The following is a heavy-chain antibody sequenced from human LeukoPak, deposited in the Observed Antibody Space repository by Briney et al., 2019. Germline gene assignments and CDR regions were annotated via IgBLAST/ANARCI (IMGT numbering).Heavy chain of an antibody. D-gene: IGHD5-12*01. CDR3: DVATVNDY. Sequence: PGGSLRLFCAASGFTFSSYAMSWVRQAPGKGLEWVGRIKSKTDGGTTDYAAPVKGRFTISRDDSKNTLYLQMNSLKTEDTAVYTTDVATVNDYWGQGTLVTVSS. CDR1: GFTFSSYA. V-gene: IGHV3-15*01. CDR2: IKSKTDGGTT. J-gene: IGHJ4*02.